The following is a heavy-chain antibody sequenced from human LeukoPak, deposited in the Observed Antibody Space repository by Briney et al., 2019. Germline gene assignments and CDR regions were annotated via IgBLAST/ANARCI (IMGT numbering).Heavy chain of an antibody. Sequence: GGSLRLSCAASGFTFSNAWMNWVRQAPGKGLEWVSYISSSGSTIYHADSVKGRFTISRDNAKNSLYLQMNSLRVEDTAVYYCARGSRDAFDIWGQGTMVSVSS. D-gene: IGHD2-2*01. J-gene: IGHJ3*02. CDR2: ISSSGSTI. CDR1: GFTFSNAW. CDR3: ARGSRDAFDI. V-gene: IGHV3-48*04.